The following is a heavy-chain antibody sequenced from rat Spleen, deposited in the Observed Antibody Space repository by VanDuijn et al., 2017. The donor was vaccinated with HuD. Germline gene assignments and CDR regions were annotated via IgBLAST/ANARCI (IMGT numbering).Heavy chain of an antibody. Sequence: EVQLVESDGGLVQPGRSLKLSCAASGFIFSDHYVAWVRQAPTKGLEWVATINYDGRSTFYRDSVRDRFTISRDNAKTTLYLQMDSLRSEDTATYFCARHHYDGTYHHRYFDYWGQGVMVAVSS. V-gene: IGHV5-29*01. J-gene: IGHJ2*01. CDR3: ARHHYDGTYHHRYFDY. CDR1: GFIFSDHY. CDR2: INYDGRST. D-gene: IGHD1-12*02.